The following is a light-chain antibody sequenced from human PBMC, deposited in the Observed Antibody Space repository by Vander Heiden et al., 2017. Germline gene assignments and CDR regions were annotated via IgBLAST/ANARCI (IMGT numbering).Light chain of an antibody. CDR3: QSADSSGTYVV. J-gene: IGLJ2*01. Sequence: SYELTQPPSVSVSPGQTARTTCSGDALPKQYAYWYQQKPGQAPVPVIYKDSERPSGIPERFSGSSSGTTVTLTISGVQAEDEADYYCQSADSSGTYVVFGGGTKLTVL. V-gene: IGLV3-25*03. CDR1: ALPKQY. CDR2: KDS.